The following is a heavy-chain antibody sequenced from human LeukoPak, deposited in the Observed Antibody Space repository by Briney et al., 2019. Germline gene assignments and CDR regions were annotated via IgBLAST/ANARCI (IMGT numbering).Heavy chain of an antibody. D-gene: IGHD6-13*01. J-gene: IGHJ4*02. CDR1: GGSISSFY. CDR3: ARLYSSS. CDR2: SSYTADS. V-gene: IGHV4-59*01. Sequence: PSETLSLTCSLSGGSISSFYLSWIRQPPGKGLEWIGYSSYTADSNYNPSHKSRVTISVGTSKNQFFLKLSSVTAADTAVYYCARLYSSSWGQGTLVTVSS.